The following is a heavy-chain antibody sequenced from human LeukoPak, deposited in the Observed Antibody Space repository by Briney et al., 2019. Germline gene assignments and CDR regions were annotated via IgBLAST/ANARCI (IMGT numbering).Heavy chain of an antibody. D-gene: IGHD1-26*01. J-gene: IGHJ4*02. V-gene: IGHV1-2*07. Sequence: ASVTVSFTSSGYTFTSYYVHWVRQAPGQGLEWMGWIKPNSGDTNYAYKFQGRVTMTWDTSISTAYMELSRLRSDDTAVYYCARESGTYGYDYWGQGTLVSVSS. CDR2: IKPNSGDT. CDR1: GYTFTSYY. CDR3: ARESGTYGYDY.